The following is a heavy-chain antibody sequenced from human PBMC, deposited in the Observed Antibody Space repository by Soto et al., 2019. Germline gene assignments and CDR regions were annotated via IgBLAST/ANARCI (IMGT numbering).Heavy chain of an antibody. D-gene: IGHD2-2*01. V-gene: IGHV2-5*02. CDR3: AHSEGPALPDAFDI. J-gene: IGHJ3*02. CDR1: GFSLSTSGVA. CDR2: LYWDDAK. Sequence: QITLKESGPGLVKPTQTLTLTCTFSGFSLSTSGVAVGWIRQPPGKALEWLGVLYWDDAKRYSPSLRTRLTITRDTSKNQVVLTMTNMDPVDTGTYYCAHSEGPALPDAFDIWGQGTVVTVSS.